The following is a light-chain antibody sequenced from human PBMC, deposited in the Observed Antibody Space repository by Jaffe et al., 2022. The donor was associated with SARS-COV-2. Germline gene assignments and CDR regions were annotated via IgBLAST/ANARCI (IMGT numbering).Light chain of an antibody. Sequence: QSVLTQPPSASGTPGQRVTISCSGSWPNTARSYVYWYQQLPGTAPKLLIYRNSQRPSGVPDRFSGSKSGSRSAASASLVISGLRSEDEAEYFCAAWDDSLSGYVFGSGTKVTVL. V-gene: IGLV1-47*01. CDR1: WPNTARSY. CDR3: AAWDDSLSGYV. CDR2: RNS. J-gene: IGLJ1*01.